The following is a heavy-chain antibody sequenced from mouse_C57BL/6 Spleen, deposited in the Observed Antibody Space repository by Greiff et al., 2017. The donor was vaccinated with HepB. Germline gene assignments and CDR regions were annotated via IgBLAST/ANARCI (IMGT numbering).Heavy chain of an antibody. CDR3: ARRGIVERFDY. V-gene: IGHV1-64*01. J-gene: IGHJ2*01. CDR1: GYTFTSYW. Sequence: QVQLQQPGAELVKPGASVKLSCKASGYTFTSYWMHWVKQRPGQGLEWIGMIHPNSGSTNYNEKFKSKATLTVDKSSSTAYMQLSSLTSEDSAVYYCARRGIVERFDYWGQGTTLTVSS. D-gene: IGHD1-1*01. CDR2: IHPNSGST.